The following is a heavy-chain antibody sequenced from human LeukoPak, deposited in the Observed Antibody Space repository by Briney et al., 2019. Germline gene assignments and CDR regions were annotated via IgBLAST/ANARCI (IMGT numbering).Heavy chain of an antibody. CDR3: ARDLTMVRGLRSRGVDF. D-gene: IGHD3-10*01. J-gene: IGHJ4*02. CDR2: ISSDGSST. Sequence: QPGGSLRLSCAASGFTFSSYWMHWVRQVPGKGLVWVSRISSDGSSTSYADSVKGRFTISRDNAKNTLYLQMNNLRAEDTAVYYCARDLTMVRGLRSRGVDFWGQGTLVTVSS. V-gene: IGHV3-74*01. CDR1: GFTFSSYW.